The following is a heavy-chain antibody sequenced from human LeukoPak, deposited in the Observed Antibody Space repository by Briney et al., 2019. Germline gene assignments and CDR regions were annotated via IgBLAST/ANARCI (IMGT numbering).Heavy chain of an antibody. D-gene: IGHD3-22*01. V-gene: IGHV3-33*01. CDR3: AREDYYDSSGYYEYRAFDI. CDR2: IWYDGSNK. Sequence: PGGSLRLSCAASGFTFSSYGMHWVRQAPGKGLEWVAVIWYDGSNKYYADSVKGRFTISRDNSKNTLYLQMNSLRAEDTAVYYCAREDYYDSSGYYEYRAFDIWGQGTMVTVSS. J-gene: IGHJ3*02. CDR1: GFTFSSYG.